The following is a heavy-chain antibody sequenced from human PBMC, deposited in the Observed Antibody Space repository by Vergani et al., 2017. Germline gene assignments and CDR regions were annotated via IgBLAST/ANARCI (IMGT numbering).Heavy chain of an antibody. CDR1: GFTFSSYS. V-gene: IGHV3-21*01. CDR2: ISSSSSYI. Sequence: EVQLVESGGGLVKPGGSLRLSCAASGFTFSSYSMNWVRQAPGKGLEWVSSISSSSSYIYYADSVKGRFTISRDNAKNSLYLQMNSLRAEDTAVYYCARDLTRGSSWYGAFDSWGQGTMVTVSS. CDR3: ARDLTRGSSWYGAFDS. D-gene: IGHD6-13*01. J-gene: IGHJ3*02.